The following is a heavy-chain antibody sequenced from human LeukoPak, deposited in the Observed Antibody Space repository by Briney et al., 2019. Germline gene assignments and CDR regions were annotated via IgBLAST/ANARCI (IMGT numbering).Heavy chain of an antibody. Sequence: ASVKVSCKASGYTFTGYYMHWVRQAPGQGLEWMGWINPNSGGTNYAQKFQGRVTMTRDTSISTAYMELSRLRSDDTAVYYCARDHYSIDGGNSPEYMDVWGKRTAVTVSS. D-gene: IGHD4-23*01. CDR2: INPNSGGT. V-gene: IGHV1-2*02. CDR1: GYTFTGYY. CDR3: ARDHYSIDGGNSPEYMDV. J-gene: IGHJ6*03.